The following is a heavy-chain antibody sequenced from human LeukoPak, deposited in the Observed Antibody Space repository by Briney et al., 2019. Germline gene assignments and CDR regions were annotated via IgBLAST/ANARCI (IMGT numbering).Heavy chain of an antibody. CDR2: ISGSGSST. V-gene: IGHV3-23*01. D-gene: IGHD1-1*01. J-gene: IGHJ4*02. CDR1: GFTFSSYV. Sequence: PGGSLRLSCAASGFTFSSYVMSWVRKPPGKGLEWVSTISGSGSSTYYADSVKGRFTISRDNSKNTLYLQMNSLRAEDTAVYYCAKRDTTRNFDYWGQGTLVTVSS. CDR3: AKRDTTRNFDY.